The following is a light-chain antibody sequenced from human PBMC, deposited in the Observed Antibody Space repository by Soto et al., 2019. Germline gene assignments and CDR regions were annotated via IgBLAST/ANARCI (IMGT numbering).Light chain of an antibody. CDR3: QQYNTYWT. V-gene: IGKV1-5*03. Sequence: DIQMTQSPPTLSASVGDRVTITCRASQSISSSWLAWYQQKAGKAPKVLIYKASTLESGVPSRFSGSGSGTEFTLTISSLQPDDFATYYCQQYNTYWTFGQGTKVDIK. CDR2: KAS. J-gene: IGKJ1*01. CDR1: QSISSSW.